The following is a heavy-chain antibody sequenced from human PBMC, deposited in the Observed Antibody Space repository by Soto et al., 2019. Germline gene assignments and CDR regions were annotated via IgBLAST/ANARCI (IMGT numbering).Heavy chain of an antibody. D-gene: IGHD2-15*01. Sequence: ESGGGVVQPGGSLRLSCAASGFTFSNYGMHWVRQAPGKGLEWVAVIWYDGTNKYYADSVKGRFTISRDNSNNTLYLQMNSLRAEDTSVYYCARGRDCSGGSCRWHSWFAPWGQGTLVTVSS. J-gene: IGHJ5*02. CDR3: ARGRDCSGGSCRWHSWFAP. V-gene: IGHV3-33*01. CDR1: GFTFSNYG. CDR2: IWYDGTNK.